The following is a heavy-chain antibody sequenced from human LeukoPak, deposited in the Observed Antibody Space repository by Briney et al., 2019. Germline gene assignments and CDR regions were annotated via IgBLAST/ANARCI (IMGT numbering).Heavy chain of an antibody. CDR2: IGTAGDT. CDR3: ARVAKERVGGVYYFDY. D-gene: IGHD1-1*01. V-gene: IGHV3-13*01. Sequence: PGGSLRLSFAGSGFTFSDYYLHWVRQATGKGLEWVSAIGTAGDTYYTGSVKGRFTISRENAKNSLYLQMNSLRAGDTAVYYCARVAKERVGGVYYFDYWGQGTLVTVSS. CDR1: GFTFSDYY. J-gene: IGHJ4*02.